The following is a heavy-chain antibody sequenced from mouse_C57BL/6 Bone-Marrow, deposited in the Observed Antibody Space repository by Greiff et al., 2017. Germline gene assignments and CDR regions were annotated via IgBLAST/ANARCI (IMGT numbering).Heavy chain of an antibody. Sequence: QVQLQQSGAELAKPGASVKLSCKASGYTFTSYWMHWVKQRPGQGLEWIGYINPSSGYTKYNQKFKDKATLTAAKSSSTAYMQLSSLTYEDSAVYYCARRDYYGGHDYWGQGTTLTVSS. CDR1: GYTFTSYW. CDR2: INPSSGYT. CDR3: ARRDYYGGHDY. J-gene: IGHJ2*01. D-gene: IGHD1-1*01. V-gene: IGHV1-7*01.